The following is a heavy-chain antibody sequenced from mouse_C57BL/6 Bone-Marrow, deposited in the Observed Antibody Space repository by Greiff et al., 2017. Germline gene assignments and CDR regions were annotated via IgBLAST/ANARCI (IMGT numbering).Heavy chain of an antibody. CDR2: ISNGGGST. Sequence: DVKLVESGGGLVQPGGSLKLSCAASGFTFSDYYMYWVRQTPEKRLEWVAYISNGGGSTYYPDTVKGRCTISRDNAKNTLDLQMSRLKSADTAMYYCARQRDHDFDYWGQGTTLTVSA. J-gene: IGHJ2*01. CDR1: GFTFSDYY. CDR3: ARQRDHDFDY. V-gene: IGHV5-12*01. D-gene: IGHD3-3*01.